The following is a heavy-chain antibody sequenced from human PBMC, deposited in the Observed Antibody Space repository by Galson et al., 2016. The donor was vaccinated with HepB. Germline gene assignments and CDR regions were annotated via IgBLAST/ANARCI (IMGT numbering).Heavy chain of an antibody. CDR3: ARAIMGDTFFTPGIPEYYLDL. J-gene: IGHJ4*02. CDR1: GYTFAKYW. D-gene: IGHD1-26*01. CDR2: IYPGDSDT. V-gene: IGHV5-51*01. Sequence: GAEVKKPGESLKVSCRVSGYTFAKYWVGWVRQAPGKGLEWMGTIYPGDSDTRYSPSFQGQGTISADKSINTAYLQWTSLKDTDNAMIYCARAIMGDTFFTPGIPEYYLDLWGQGSLVTVSS.